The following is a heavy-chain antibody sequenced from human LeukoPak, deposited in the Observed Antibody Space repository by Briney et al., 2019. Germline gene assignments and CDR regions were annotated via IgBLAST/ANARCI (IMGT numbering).Heavy chain of an antibody. CDR2: ISGSGGST. D-gene: IGHD6-19*01. CDR3: AKTREGIAVAEGILDY. J-gene: IGHJ4*02. V-gene: IGHV3-23*01. CDR1: GFTFSSYA. Sequence: GGSLRLSCAASGFTFSSYAMSWVRQAPGKGLEWVSAISGSGGSTYYADSVRGRFTISRDNSKNTLYLQMNSLRAEDTAVYYCAKTREGIAVAEGILDYWGQGTLVTVSS.